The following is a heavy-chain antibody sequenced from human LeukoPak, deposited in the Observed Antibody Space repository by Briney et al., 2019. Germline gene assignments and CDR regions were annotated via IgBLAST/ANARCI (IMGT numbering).Heavy chain of an antibody. Sequence: SETLSLTCTVSGGSISSSSYYWGWIRQPPGKGLEWIGSLYYSGTTYYNPSLKSRVTISVDTSKNQFSLKLSSVTAADTAVYYCASPGGYYDSSGYYYGDYWGQGTLVTVSS. D-gene: IGHD3-22*01. CDR1: GGSISSSSYY. CDR2: LYYSGTT. V-gene: IGHV4-39*01. J-gene: IGHJ4*02. CDR3: ASPGGYYDSSGYYYGDY.